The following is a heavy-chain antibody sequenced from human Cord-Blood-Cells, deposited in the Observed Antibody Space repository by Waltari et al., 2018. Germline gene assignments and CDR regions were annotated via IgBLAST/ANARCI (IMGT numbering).Heavy chain of an antibody. CDR3: ARGGNHDAFDI. J-gene: IGHJ3*02. CDR2: NNPNSGGT. V-gene: IGHV1-2*02. D-gene: IGHD3-16*01. Sequence: QVQLVQSGAEVKKPGASVKVSCKASGYTFTGYYMHWVRQAPGQGLEWMVWNNPNSGGTNHAQKFQGRVTMTRDTSISTAYMELSRLRSDDTAVYYCARGGNHDAFDIWGQGTMVTVSS. CDR1: GYTFTGYY.